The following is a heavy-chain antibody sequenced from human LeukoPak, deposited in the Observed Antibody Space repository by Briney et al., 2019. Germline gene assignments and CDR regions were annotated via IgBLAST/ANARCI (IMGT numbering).Heavy chain of an antibody. D-gene: IGHD5-24*01. V-gene: IGHV4-34*01. CDR1: GWSFSGDY. CDR3: ASRRNLEMATGGFDY. CDR2: INHSGST. J-gene: IGHJ4*02. Sequence: SETLSLTCAVYGWSFSGDYWSWIRQPPGKGLECIGEINHSGSTNYNPSLKSRVTISVDTSKNQFSLKLSSVTAADTAVYYCASRRNLEMATGGFDYWGQGTLVTVSS.